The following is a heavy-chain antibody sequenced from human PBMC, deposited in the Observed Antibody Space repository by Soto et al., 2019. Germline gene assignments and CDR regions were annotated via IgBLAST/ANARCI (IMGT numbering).Heavy chain of an antibody. CDR2: ISYTGIT. Sequence: QVQLQESGPRLVKPSETLSLTCTVSGGSISTDYWNWIRQPPGKRLERIGYISYTGITNYNPSLESRVTISVDTSKNQFSLKLSSVTAADTAVYYCAREPRYSTIRYHDPFDMWGQGTMVTVSS. D-gene: IGHD1-1*01. CDR1: GGSISTDY. J-gene: IGHJ3*02. V-gene: IGHV4-59*01. CDR3: AREPRYSTIRYHDPFDM.